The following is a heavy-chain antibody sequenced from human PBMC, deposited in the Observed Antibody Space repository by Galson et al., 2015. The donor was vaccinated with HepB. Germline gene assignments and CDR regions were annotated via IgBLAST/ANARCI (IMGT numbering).Heavy chain of an antibody. V-gene: IGHV3-33*01. D-gene: IGHD5-12*01. CDR3: ARDFKSGHGDY. CDR2: IYDDGSKK. J-gene: IGHJ4*02. CDR1: GFTFSNYG. Sequence: SLRLSCAASGFTFSNYGMHWVRQAPGKGLEWVAVIYDDGSKKYYADSVKGRFTISRDSARNTVYLQMNSLRAEDTAVYYCARDFKSGHGDYWGQGTLVTVSS.